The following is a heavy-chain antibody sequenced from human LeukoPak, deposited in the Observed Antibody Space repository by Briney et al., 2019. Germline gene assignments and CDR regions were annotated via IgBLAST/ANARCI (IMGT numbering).Heavy chain of an antibody. J-gene: IGHJ6*03. V-gene: IGHV5-51*01. Sequence: GESLKTSRTDTGYSFTSYWIGCVRQMPGKSLEWMAIIYPGDSDTRYSPSFQGQVTISADKSISTAYLQWSSLKASDTAMYYCARVQSGTYYYYYMDVWGKGTTVTVSS. CDR2: IYPGDSDT. CDR3: ARVQSGTYYYYYMDV. D-gene: IGHD1-26*01. CDR1: GYSFTSYW.